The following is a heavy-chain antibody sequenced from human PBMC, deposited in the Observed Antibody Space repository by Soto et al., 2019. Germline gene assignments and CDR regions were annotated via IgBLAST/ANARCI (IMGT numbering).Heavy chain of an antibody. CDR1: GFTFSSYS. CDR3: ARAVVTIVGVVRSV. CDR2: ISSSSSTI. J-gene: IGHJ6*02. D-gene: IGHD3-3*01. V-gene: IGHV3-48*02. Sequence: EVQLVESGGGLVQPGGSLRLSCAASGFTFSSYSMNWVRQAPGKGLEWVSYISSSSSTIYYADSVKGRFTISRDNAKNSQYLQMNILRDEATSVYYCARAVVTIVGVVRSVWVQGPTVTFSS.